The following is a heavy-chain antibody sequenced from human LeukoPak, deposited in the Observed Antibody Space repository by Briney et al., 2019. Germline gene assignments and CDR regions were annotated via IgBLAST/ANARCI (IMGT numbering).Heavy chain of an antibody. J-gene: IGHJ4*02. CDR2: IYYSGST. V-gene: IGHV4-61*01. Sequence: SSETLSLTCSVSGGSVSSRSYYWSWIRQPPGKGLEWIGYIYYSGSTNYNPSLKSRVTISVDTSKNQFSLKVRSVTAADTAVYYCASPDYGGNSAHYWGQGTLVTVSS. CDR3: ASPDYGGNSAHY. D-gene: IGHD4-23*01. CDR1: GGSVSSRSYY.